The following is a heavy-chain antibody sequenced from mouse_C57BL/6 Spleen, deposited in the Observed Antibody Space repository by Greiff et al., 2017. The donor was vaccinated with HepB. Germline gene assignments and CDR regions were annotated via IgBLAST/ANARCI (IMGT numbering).Heavy chain of an antibody. CDR1: GYTFTSYW. V-gene: IGHV1-61*01. CDR2: IYPSDSET. Sequence: QVHVKQPGAELVRPGSSVKLSCKASGYTFTSYWMDWVKQRPGQGLEWIGNIYPSDSETHYNQKFKDKATLTVDKSSSTAYMQLSSLTSEDSAVYYCARYYSNPYYAMDYWGQGTSVTVSS. J-gene: IGHJ4*01. CDR3: ARYYSNPYYAMDY. D-gene: IGHD2-5*01.